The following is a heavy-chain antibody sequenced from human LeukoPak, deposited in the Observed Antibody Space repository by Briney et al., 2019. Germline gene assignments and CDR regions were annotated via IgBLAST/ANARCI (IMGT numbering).Heavy chain of an antibody. CDR2: INPSDDST. J-gene: IGHJ5*02. Sequence: GASVKVSCKASGYTFTSYYMHWVRQAPGQGLEWMGIINPSDDSTIYAQKFQGRVTVTRYTSTSTVYMELSSLRSEDTAVYYCARAWRYTDWFDPWGQGTLVTVSS. V-gene: IGHV1-46*01. CDR3: ARAWRYTDWFDP. CDR1: GYTFTSYY. D-gene: IGHD1-14*01.